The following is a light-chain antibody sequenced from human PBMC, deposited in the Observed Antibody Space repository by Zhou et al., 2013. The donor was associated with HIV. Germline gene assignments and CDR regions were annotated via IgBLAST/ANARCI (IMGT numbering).Light chain of an antibody. V-gene: IGKV3D-15*01. CDR3: HQYGSSIPT. Sequence: EIVMTQSPATLSVSPGERATLSCRASQSVSSNLAWYQQKPGQAPRLLIYGASTRATGIPARFSGSGSGTEFTLTISRLEPEDFAVYYCHQYGSSIPTFGQGTKVEIK. CDR1: QSVSSN. CDR2: GAS. J-gene: IGKJ1*01.